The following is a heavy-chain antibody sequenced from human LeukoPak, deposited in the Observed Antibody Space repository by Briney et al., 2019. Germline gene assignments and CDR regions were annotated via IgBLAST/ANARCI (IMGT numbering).Heavy chain of an antibody. CDR3: ATPYIVVAEGGKVDY. CDR1: GFSFSYSA. Sequence: GGSLRLSCAASGFSFSYSAMHWVRQAPGKGLEWVAVISDDGSSKYHADSVKGRFTISRDNSKDTLYLQMNSLRPADTGVYYCATPYIVVAEGGKVDYWGQGTLVTVSS. V-gene: IGHV3-30*04. D-gene: IGHD4-23*01. CDR2: ISDDGSSK. J-gene: IGHJ4*02.